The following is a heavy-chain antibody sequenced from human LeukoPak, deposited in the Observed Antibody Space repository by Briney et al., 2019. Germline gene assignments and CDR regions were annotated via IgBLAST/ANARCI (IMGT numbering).Heavy chain of an antibody. CDR3: ARALPHYYYYYGMDV. CDR1: GGSISSGGYS. CDR2: IYHSGST. Sequence: SQTLSLTCAVSGGSISSGGYSWSWIRQPPGKGLEWIGYIYHSGSTYYNPSLKSRVTISVDRSKNQFSLKLSSVTAADTAVYYCARALPHYYYYYGMDVWGQGTTVTVSS. J-gene: IGHJ6*02. V-gene: IGHV4-30-2*01.